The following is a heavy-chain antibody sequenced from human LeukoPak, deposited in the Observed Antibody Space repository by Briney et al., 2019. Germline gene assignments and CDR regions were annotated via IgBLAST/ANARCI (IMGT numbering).Heavy chain of an antibody. D-gene: IGHD5-18*01. J-gene: IGHJ4*02. CDR2: IYSGGST. Sequence: GGSLRLSCAASGFTVSSNYMSWVRQAPGKGLEWVSVIYSGGSTYYADSVKGRFTISRDNSKNTLYLQMNSLRGEDTAVYYCAREPGYSYGDYWGQGTLVTVSS. CDR1: GFTVSSNY. V-gene: IGHV3-66*01. CDR3: AREPGYSYGDY.